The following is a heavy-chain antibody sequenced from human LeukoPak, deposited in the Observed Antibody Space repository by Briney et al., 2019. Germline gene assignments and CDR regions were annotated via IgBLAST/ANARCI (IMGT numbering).Heavy chain of an antibody. D-gene: IGHD3-10*01. Sequence: SVKVSCKASGGTFSSYAISWVRQAPGQGLEWMGGIIPIFGTANYAQKFQGRVTITTDESTSTAYMGLSSLRSEDTAVYYCARPRRAYYGSGSYYRGCAFDIWGQGTMVTVSS. J-gene: IGHJ3*02. CDR2: IIPIFGTA. CDR1: GGTFSSYA. CDR3: ARPRRAYYGSGSYYRGCAFDI. V-gene: IGHV1-69*05.